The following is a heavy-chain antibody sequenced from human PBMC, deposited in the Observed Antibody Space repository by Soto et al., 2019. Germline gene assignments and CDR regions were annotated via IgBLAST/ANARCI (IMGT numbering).Heavy chain of an antibody. D-gene: IGHD1-1*01. V-gene: IGHV4-39*01. CDR3: ARVERGTATTVVDAFDI. CDR1: GGSISSSSYY. J-gene: IGHJ3*02. CDR2: IYYSGRT. Sequence: SETLSLTCTVSGGSISSSSYYWGWIRQPPGKGLEWIGSIYYSGRTYFNPSLKSRVNISVDTSKNQFSLMLSSVTAADTALYYCARVERGTATTVVDAFDIWGPGTMVTVSS.